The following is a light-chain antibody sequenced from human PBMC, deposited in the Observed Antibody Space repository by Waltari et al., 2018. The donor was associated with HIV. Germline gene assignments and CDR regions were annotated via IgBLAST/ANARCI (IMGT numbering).Light chain of an antibody. CDR3: QSSDTSGTSVI. V-gene: IGLV3-25*03. J-gene: IGLJ2*01. CDR2: KDN. Sequence: SSDLTPQPSVSVSPGQPATIPRSGDSFSKQYTSWYKQRPGQAPVLLISKDNKRPSGIPERFSGSTSGTTVTLAISRVQPDDEADYYCQSSDTSGTSVIFGGGTKLTVL. CDR1: SFSKQY.